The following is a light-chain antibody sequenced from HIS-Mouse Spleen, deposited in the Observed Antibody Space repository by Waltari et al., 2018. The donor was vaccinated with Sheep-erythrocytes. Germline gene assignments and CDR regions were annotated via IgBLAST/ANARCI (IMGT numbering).Light chain of an antibody. V-gene: IGKV2-28*01. CDR3: MQALQTPIFT. J-gene: IGKJ3*01. CDR2: LGS. Sequence: DIVMTQSPLSLPVTPGEPASISCRSSQSLLHSNGYKYLDWYPQKPGQSPKLLIYLGSNRASGVPDRFSGSGSGTDFTLKISRVEAEDVGVYYCMQALQTPIFTFGPGTKVDIK. CDR1: QSLLHSNGYKY.